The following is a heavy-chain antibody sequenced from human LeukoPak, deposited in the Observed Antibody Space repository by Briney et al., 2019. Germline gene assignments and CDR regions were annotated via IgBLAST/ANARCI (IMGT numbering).Heavy chain of an antibody. CDR3: EREGGQAMVIRD. Sequence: PSETLSLTCAVYGGSFSGYYWSWIRQPPGKGLVWIGEINHSGSTNYNPSLKSRVTISVDTSKNQFSLKLSSVTAAGTAVYYCEREGGQAMVIRDWGQGTLVTVSS. D-gene: IGHD5-18*01. CDR2: INHSGST. V-gene: IGHV4-34*01. CDR1: GGSFSGYY. J-gene: IGHJ4*02.